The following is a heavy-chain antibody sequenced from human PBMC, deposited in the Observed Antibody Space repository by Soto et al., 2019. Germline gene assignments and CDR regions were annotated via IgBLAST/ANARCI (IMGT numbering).Heavy chain of an antibody. Sequence: PSETLSLTCTVSGDSITSNSYFWAWIRQPPGKGLEWIGSIYYSVTTYYNPPLKSRVTISVDRSKNQFSLKLSSVTAADTAVYNWARHFSVDYFDYWGQGALVTVPS. CDR2: IYYSVTT. CDR1: GDSITSNSYF. V-gene: IGHV4-39*01. CDR3: ARHFSVDYFDY. J-gene: IGHJ4*02.